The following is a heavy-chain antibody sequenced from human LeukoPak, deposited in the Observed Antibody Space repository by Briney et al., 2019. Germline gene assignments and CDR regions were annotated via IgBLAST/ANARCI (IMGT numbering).Heavy chain of an antibody. V-gene: IGHV4-34*01. Sequence: SETLSLTCAVYGGSFSGYYWSWIRQPPGKGLEWIGEINHSGSTNYNPSLKSRVTISVDTSKNQFSLKLSSVTAADTAVYYCRATGIVGATPGYFDYWGQGTLVTVSS. D-gene: IGHD1-26*01. CDR1: GGSFSGYY. J-gene: IGHJ4*02. CDR2: INHSGST. CDR3: RATGIVGATPGYFDY.